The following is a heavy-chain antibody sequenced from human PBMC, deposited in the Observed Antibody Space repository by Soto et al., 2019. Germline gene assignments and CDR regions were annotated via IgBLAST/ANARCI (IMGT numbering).Heavy chain of an antibody. CDR2: ISYDGSNK. CDR1: GFTFSSYA. Sequence: QVQLVESGGGVVQPGRSLRLSCAASGFTFSSYAMHCVRQAPGKGLEWVAVISYDGSNKYYADSVKGRFTISRDNSKNTLYLQMNSLRAEDTAVYYCARDGLTLDCISTSGYLDYWGQGTRVTVSS. D-gene: IGHD2-2*01. J-gene: IGHJ4*02. CDR3: ARDGLTLDCISTSGYLDY. V-gene: IGHV3-30-3*01.